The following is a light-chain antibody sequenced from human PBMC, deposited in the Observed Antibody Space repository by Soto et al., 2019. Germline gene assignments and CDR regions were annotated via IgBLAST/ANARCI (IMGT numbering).Light chain of an antibody. CDR3: QQSYRTPYT. CDR1: QSIHKY. CDR2: AAS. Sequence: DIQMTQSPSSLSASVGDRVTITCRASQSIHKYLNWYLQTPGKAPKLLIYAASRLHSGVPSRITGSGSGTDFTLTISSLQPEDFGSYYCQQSYRTPYTFGRGTKLEIK. J-gene: IGKJ2*01. V-gene: IGKV1-39*01.